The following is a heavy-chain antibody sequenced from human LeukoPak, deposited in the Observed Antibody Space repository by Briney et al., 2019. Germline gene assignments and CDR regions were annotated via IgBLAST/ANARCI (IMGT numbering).Heavy chain of an antibody. J-gene: IGHJ6*02. CDR3: ARDRAYCGGDCYSGGDYYYYGMDV. CDR2: IYYSGTT. D-gene: IGHD2-21*02. CDR1: GGSISSYY. Sequence: SETLSLTCTVSGGSISSYYWSWLRQPPGKGLEWIGYIYYSGTTNYNPSLKSRVTISVDTSKNQFSLKLSSVTAADTAVYYCARDRAYCGGDCYSGGDYYYYGMDVWGQGTTVTVSS. V-gene: IGHV4-59*12.